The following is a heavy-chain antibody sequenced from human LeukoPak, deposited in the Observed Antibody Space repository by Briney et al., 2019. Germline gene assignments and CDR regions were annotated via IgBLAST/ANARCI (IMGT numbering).Heavy chain of an antibody. CDR3: ARGVLYDSSVYSSSAWFDP. Sequence: GASVKISSKASGYTFNTYYIHWVRQAPGQGLEWMAIINPSGGTTSCAQKFQGRVAMTRDMSTSTVYMELSSLRSEDTAVYYCARGVLYDSSVYSSSAWFDPWGQGTLVTVSS. CDR1: GYTFNTYY. V-gene: IGHV1-46*02. D-gene: IGHD3-22*01. J-gene: IGHJ5*02. CDR2: INPSGGTT.